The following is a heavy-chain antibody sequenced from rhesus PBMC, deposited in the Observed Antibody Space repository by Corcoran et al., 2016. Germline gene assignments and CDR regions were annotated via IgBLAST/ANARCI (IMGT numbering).Heavy chain of an antibody. D-gene: IGHD6-13*01. CDR1: GASIRSND. J-gene: IGHJ4*01. CDR2: IYGSGGST. CDR3: ARDWDSSWFFDC. V-gene: IGHV4S2*01. Sequence: QVQLQESGPGLVKPSETLPLTCAVSGASIRSNDWSWIRQAPGKGLEWIGRIYGSGGSTDYNPSLKSRVTISIDTSKNQFSLKLSSVTAADTAVYYCARDWDSSWFFDCWGQGVLVTVSS.